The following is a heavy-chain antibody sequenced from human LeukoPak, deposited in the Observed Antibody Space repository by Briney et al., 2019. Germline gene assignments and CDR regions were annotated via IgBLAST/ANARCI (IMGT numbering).Heavy chain of an antibody. CDR1: GFTFSSYA. CDR2: IIGSGGST. CDR3: AKDGMSCSGGSCGFLDY. J-gene: IGHJ4*02. D-gene: IGHD2-15*01. V-gene: IGHV3-23*01. Sequence: PGGSLRLSCAASGFTFSSYAMSWVRQAPGKGLEWFSAIIGSGGSTYYADSVKGRFTISRDNSKNTLYLQMNSLRAEDTAVYYCAKDGMSCSGGSCGFLDYWGQGTLVTASS.